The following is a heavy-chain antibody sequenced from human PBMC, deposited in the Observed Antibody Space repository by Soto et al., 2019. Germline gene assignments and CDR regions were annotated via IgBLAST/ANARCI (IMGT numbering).Heavy chain of an antibody. D-gene: IGHD3-10*01. J-gene: IGHJ6*02. Sequence: SETLSLTCAVSGGSISSGGYSWSWIRQPPGKGLEWIGYIYHSGSTYYNPSLKSRVTISVDRSKNQFSLKLSSVTAADTAVYYCARSKVRGVINTLDYYYYYGMDVWGQGTTVTVSS. V-gene: IGHV4-30-2*01. CDR3: ARSKVRGVINTLDYYYYYGMDV. CDR2: IYHSGST. CDR1: GGSISSGGYS.